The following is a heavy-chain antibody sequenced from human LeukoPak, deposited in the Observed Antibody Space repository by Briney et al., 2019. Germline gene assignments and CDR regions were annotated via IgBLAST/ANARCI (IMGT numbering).Heavy chain of an antibody. V-gene: IGHV4-59*01. CDR1: GGSISSYY. CDR3: ARARYGDSNFDY. D-gene: IGHD4-17*01. Sequence: SETLSLTCTVSGGSISSYYWSWIRQPPGKGLEWIGYIYYSGSTNYNPSLKSRVTISVDTSKNQFSLKLSSVTAADTAVYYCARARYGDSNFDYWGQGTLVTVSS. J-gene: IGHJ4*02. CDR2: IYYSGST.